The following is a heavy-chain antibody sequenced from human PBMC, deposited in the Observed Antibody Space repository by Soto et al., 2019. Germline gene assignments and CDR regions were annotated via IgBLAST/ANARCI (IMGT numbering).Heavy chain of an antibody. Sequence: GGSLRLSCAASGFTFGSYGMHWVRQAPGKGLEWVAVIWYDGSNKYYADSVKGRFTISRDNSKNTLYLQMNSLRAEDTAVYYCARVRWFGELLTKYYYYGMDVWGQGTTVTVSS. D-gene: IGHD3-10*01. CDR2: IWYDGSNK. J-gene: IGHJ6*02. CDR1: GFTFGSYG. CDR3: ARVRWFGELLTKYYYYGMDV. V-gene: IGHV3-33*01.